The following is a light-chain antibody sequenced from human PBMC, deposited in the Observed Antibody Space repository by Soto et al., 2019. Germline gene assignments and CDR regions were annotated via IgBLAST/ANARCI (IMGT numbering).Light chain of an antibody. CDR3: HQYNNWPPYT. V-gene: IGKV3-15*01. J-gene: IGKJ2*01. Sequence: EIVMTQSPDTLSVSPGERVTLSCRASQSVSSDLAWYQQKPGQAPRLLIYGASTRATDVAARFSGSGSGTDFTLTISSLQSEDFAVYYCHQYNNWPPYTFGQGTKLEIK. CDR2: GAS. CDR1: QSVSSD.